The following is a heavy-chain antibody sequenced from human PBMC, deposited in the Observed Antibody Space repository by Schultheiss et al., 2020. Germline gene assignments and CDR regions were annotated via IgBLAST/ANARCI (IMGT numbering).Heavy chain of an antibody. J-gene: IGHJ4*02. V-gene: IGHV3-23*01. CDR1: GFTFSSYG. D-gene: IGHD6-13*01. Sequence: GGSLRLSCAASGFTFSSYGMHWVRQAPGKGLEWVSAISGSGGSTYYADSVKGRFTISRDNSKNTLYLQMNSLRAEDTAVYYCAKLARIAAADTTGLFDYWGQGTLVTVSS. CDR3: AKLARIAAADTTGLFDY. CDR2: ISGSGGST.